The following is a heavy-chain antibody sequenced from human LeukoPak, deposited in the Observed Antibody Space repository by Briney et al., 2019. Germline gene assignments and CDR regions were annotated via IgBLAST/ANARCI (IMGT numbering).Heavy chain of an antibody. CDR2: ISGSAGST. CDR1: RFTFSSYA. D-gene: IGHD3-22*01. V-gene: IGHV3-23*01. CDR3: AKISDSSGSDI. J-gene: IGHJ3*02. Sequence: GGSLRLSCAASRFTFSSYAMSWVRQAPGKGLEWVSAISGSAGSTYYADSVKGRFTISRDNSKNTLYLQMNSLRAEDTAVYYCAKISDSSGSDIWGQGTMVTVSS.